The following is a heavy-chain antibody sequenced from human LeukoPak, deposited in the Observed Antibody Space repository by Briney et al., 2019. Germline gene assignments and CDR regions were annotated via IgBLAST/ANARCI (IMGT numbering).Heavy chain of an antibody. CDR2: IYTSGST. D-gene: IGHD3-22*01. CDR3: ARDGEYYYDSSGYYWSPYFQH. Sequence: SETLSLTCTVSGGSISSYYWSWIRQPAGKGLEWIGRIYTSGSTNYNPSLKSRVTMSVDTSKNQFSLKLSSVTAADTAVYYCARDGEYYYDSSGYYWSPYFQHWGQGTLVTVSS. V-gene: IGHV4-4*07. CDR1: GGSISSYY. J-gene: IGHJ1*01.